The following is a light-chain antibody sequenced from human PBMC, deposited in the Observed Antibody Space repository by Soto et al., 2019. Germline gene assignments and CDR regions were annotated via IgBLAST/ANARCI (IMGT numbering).Light chain of an antibody. V-gene: IGLV2-23*02. CDR2: EVS. CDR3: CSYAGSSTFVV. Sequence: QSALTQPASVSGSPGQSITISCTGTSSDVGSYNLVSWYQQHPGKAPKLMIYEVSKRPSGVSNRFSGSKSGNTASLTISGXXXEXEADYYCCSYAGSSTFVVFGGGTKVTVL. J-gene: IGLJ2*01. CDR1: SSDVGSYNL.